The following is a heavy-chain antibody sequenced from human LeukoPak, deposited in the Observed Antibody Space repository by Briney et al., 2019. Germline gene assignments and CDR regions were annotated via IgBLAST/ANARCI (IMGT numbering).Heavy chain of an antibody. V-gene: IGHV4-61*02. J-gene: IGHJ4*02. CDR2: IYTSGST. Sequence: PSQTLSLTCSVSGGSISSGSDCWSWIRQPAGKGLEWIGRIYTSGSTNYNPSLKSRVTISVDTSKNQFSLKLTSVTAADTAVYYCARDRSFDDIFDYWGQGTLVTVSS. CDR1: GGSISSGSDC. D-gene: IGHD3-9*01. CDR3: ARDRSFDDIFDY.